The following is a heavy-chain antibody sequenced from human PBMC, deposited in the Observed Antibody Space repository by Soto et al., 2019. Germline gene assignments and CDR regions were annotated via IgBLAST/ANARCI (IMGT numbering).Heavy chain of an antibody. V-gene: IGHV4-31*03. D-gene: IGHD2-2*01. J-gene: IGHJ3*01. Sequence: QVQLQESGPGLVKPSQTLSLTCSVSGGSINRGGYYWSWIRQHPGKGLEWIGYIYYNGNPYYNPSPKSRVNISIDTSRNQFSLKLTSVTAADTAVYYCAREAPAASDAFDVWGQGTMVTVSS. CDR2: IYYNGNP. CDR3: AREAPAASDAFDV. CDR1: GGSINRGGYY.